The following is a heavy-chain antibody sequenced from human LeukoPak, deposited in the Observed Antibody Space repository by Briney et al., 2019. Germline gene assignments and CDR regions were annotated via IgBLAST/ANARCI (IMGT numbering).Heavy chain of an antibody. Sequence: GASVKVSCKASGYTFTSYGISWVRQAPGQGLEWMGWISAYNGNTNYAQKLQGRVTMTTDTSTTTAYMELRSLRSDGTAVYYCARDLSHRYNYDSRGYYILFDHWGQGTLVTVSS. V-gene: IGHV1-18*01. J-gene: IGHJ4*02. CDR1: GYTFTSYG. D-gene: IGHD3-22*01. CDR2: ISAYNGNT. CDR3: ARDLSHRYNYDSRGYYILFDH.